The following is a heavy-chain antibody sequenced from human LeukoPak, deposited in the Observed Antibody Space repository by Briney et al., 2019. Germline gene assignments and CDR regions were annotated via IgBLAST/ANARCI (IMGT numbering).Heavy chain of an antibody. V-gene: IGHV4-38-2*02. Sequence: PSETLSLTCTVSGYSISSGYYWGWIRQPPGKGLEWIGSIYHSGSTYYNPSLKSRVTISVDTSKNQFSLKLSSVTAADTAVYYCARELYCSGGSCHSRDAFDIWGQGTMVTVSS. CDR1: GYSISSGYY. D-gene: IGHD2-15*01. CDR2: IYHSGST. J-gene: IGHJ3*02. CDR3: ARELYCSGGSCHSRDAFDI.